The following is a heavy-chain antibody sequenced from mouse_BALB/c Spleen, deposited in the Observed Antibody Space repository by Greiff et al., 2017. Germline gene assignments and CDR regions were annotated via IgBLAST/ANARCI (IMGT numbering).Heavy chain of an antibody. CDR1: GFTFSSYT. D-gene: IGHD1-1*02. V-gene: IGHV5-6-4*01. CDR2: ISSGGSYT. J-gene: IGHJ4*01. CDR3: TRDLYGAMDY. Sequence: EVMLVESGGGLVKPGGSLKLSCAASGFTFSSYTMSWVRQTPEKRLEWVATISSGGSYTYYPDSVKGRFTISRDNAKNTLYLQMSSLKSEDTAMYYCTRDLYGAMDYWGQGTSVTVSS.